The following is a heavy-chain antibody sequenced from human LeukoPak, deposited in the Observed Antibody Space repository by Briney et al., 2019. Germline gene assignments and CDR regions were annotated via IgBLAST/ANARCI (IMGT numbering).Heavy chain of an antibody. V-gene: IGHV4-4*02. CDR3: AKGSDAHYGLFHY. J-gene: IGHJ4*02. D-gene: IGHD3-10*01. CDR1: GGSITSTNW. CDR2: VSLSGLT. Sequence: SETLSLTCGVSGGSITSTNWWSWVRQPPGQGLEWIGEVSLSGLTSYNPSLSSRVIMALDTSKNHLSLNLTSVTAEDTAVYYCAKGSDAHYGLFHYWGQGTLVTVSS.